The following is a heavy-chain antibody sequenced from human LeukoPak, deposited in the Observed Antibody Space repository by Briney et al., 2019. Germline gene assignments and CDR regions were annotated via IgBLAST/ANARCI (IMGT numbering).Heavy chain of an antibody. J-gene: IGHJ4*02. D-gene: IGHD3-22*01. V-gene: IGHV3-23*01. CDR2: ISGSGGST. CDR3: ATLDYYDRSPRILDY. Sequence: GGSLRLSCAASGFTFSSYAMSWVRQAPGKGLEWVSAISGSGGSTYYADSVKGRFTISRDNAKNSLYLHMNSLRVEDTAVNYCATLDYYDRSPRILDYWGQGTLVTVSS. CDR1: GFTFSSYA.